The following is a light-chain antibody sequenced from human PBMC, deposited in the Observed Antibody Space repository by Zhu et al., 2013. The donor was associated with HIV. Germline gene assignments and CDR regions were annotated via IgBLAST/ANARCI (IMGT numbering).Light chain of an antibody. CDR3: QQYDSSFT. CDR2: GTS. V-gene: IGKV3-20*01. CDR1: QSVSSKY. Sequence: VLTQSPGTLSLSPGERATLSCRASQSVSSKYLAWYQQKPGQAPRLLIYGTSNRATGTPDRFSGSGSGTDFTLTISRLEPEDFAVYYCQQYDSSFTFGPGTKVDIK. J-gene: IGKJ3*01.